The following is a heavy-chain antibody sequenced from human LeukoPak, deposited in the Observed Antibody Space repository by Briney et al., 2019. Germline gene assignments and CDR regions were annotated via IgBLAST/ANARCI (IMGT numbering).Heavy chain of an antibody. V-gene: IGHV3-74*01. CDR1: GFTFSRYW. Sequence: GGSLRLSCAASGFTFSRYWMHWVRQAPGEGLVWVSRIDEHGTTIDYADSVRDRFTISRDNAKNTLYLHMNSLRAEDTAMYYCARDVGGAGCHWGQGSLVTVSS. CDR2: IDEHGTTI. J-gene: IGHJ4*02. CDR3: ARDVGGAGCH. D-gene: IGHD3-10*01.